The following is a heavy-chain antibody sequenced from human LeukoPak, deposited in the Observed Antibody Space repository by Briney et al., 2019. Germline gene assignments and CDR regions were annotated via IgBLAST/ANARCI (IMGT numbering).Heavy chain of an antibody. CDR1: GYTFTGYY. CDR2: INPNSGGT. J-gene: IGHJ4*02. Sequence: ASVKVSCKASGYTFTGYYMHWVRQAPGQGLEWMGWINPNSGGTNYAQKFQGRVTMTRDTSISTAYMELSRLRSDGTAVYYCAKGIAVAGTGGFDYWGQGTLVTVSS. D-gene: IGHD6-19*01. CDR3: AKGIAVAGTGGFDY. V-gene: IGHV1-2*02.